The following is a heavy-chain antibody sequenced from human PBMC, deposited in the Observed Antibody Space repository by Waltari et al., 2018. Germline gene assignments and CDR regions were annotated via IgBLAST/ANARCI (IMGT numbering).Heavy chain of an antibody. Sequence: QVQLVEYGGGVVQPGRSLRLSCAASGFTFSSYGMHWVRQAPGKGLEWVAVISYDGSNKYYADSVKGRFTISRDNSKNTLYLQMNSLRAEDTAVYYCAKDRPYCSSTSCPDYWGQGTLVTVSS. J-gene: IGHJ4*02. CDR1: GFTFSSYG. V-gene: IGHV3-30*18. D-gene: IGHD2-2*01. CDR3: AKDRPYCSSTSCPDY. CDR2: ISYDGSNK.